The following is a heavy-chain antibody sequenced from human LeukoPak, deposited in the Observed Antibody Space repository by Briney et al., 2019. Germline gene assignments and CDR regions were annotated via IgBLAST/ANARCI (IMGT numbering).Heavy chain of an antibody. CDR1: GGSISSGGYS. D-gene: IGHD4-17*01. V-gene: IGHV4-30-2*01. J-gene: IGHJ4*02. Sequence: SQTLSLTCAVSGGSISSGGYSWSWIRQPPGKGLEWIGYIYHSGSSYYNPSLKSRVTISVDRSKNQFSLKLSSVTAADTAVYYCARAPGKDYGPYFDYWGQGTLVTVSS. CDR2: IYHSGSS. CDR3: ARAPGKDYGPYFDY.